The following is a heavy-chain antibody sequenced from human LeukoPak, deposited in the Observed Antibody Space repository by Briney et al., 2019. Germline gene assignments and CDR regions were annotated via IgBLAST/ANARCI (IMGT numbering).Heavy chain of an antibody. CDR3: ASEGYYDSSGHYSVSY. CDR2: IYHSGST. CDR1: GGSISSSNW. V-gene: IGHV4-4*02. J-gene: IGHJ4*02. Sequence: PSGTLSLTCAVSGGSISSSNWWSWVRQPPGKGLEWIGEIYHSGSTNYNPSLKSRVTISVDKSKNQFSLKLSSVTAADTAVYYCASEGYYDSSGHYSVSYWGQGTLVTVSS. D-gene: IGHD3-22*01.